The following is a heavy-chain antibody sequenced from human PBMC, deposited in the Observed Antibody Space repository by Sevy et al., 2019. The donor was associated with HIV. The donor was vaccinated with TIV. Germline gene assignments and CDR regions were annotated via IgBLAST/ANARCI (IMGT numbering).Heavy chain of an antibody. V-gene: IGHV4-61*02. Sequence: SETLSLTCAVSGGSISSGSYYWTWIRQPAGKGLEWIGRIYSNGSTNYNPSLKSRVTTSADTSKNQFSLKLRSGTAADTAVYYCATSWRYYASGKPEDLFDYWGQGTQVTVSS. D-gene: IGHD3-10*01. CDR3: ATSWRYYASGKPEDLFDY. CDR2: IYSNGST. J-gene: IGHJ4*02. CDR1: GGSISSGSYY.